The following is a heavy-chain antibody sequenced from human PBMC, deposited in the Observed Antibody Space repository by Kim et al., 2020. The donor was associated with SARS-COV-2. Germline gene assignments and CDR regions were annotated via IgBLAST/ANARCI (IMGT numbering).Heavy chain of an antibody. V-gene: IGHV4-31*02. Sequence: YYNPSLKSRVTISVDTSKNQFSLKLRSVTAADTAVYYCARDRPLRDAFDIWGQGTMVTVSS. D-gene: IGHD6-6*01. J-gene: IGHJ3*02. CDR3: ARDRPLRDAFDI.